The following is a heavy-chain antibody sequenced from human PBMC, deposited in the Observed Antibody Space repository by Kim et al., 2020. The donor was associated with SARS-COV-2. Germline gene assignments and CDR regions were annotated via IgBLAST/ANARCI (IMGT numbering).Heavy chain of an antibody. CDR3: AKDSSSSSYYFDY. D-gene: IGHD6-6*01. CDR2: IWYDGSNK. J-gene: IGHJ4*02. Sequence: WGSLRLSCAASGFTFSSYGMHWVRQAPGKGLEWVAVIWYDGSNKYYADSVKGRFTISRDNSKNTLYLQMNSLRAEDTAVYYCAKDSSSSSYYFDYWGQGTLVTVSS. V-gene: IGHV3-33*06. CDR1: GFTFSSYG.